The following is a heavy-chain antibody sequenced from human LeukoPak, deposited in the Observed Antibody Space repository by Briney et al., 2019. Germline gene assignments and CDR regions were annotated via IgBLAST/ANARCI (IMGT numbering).Heavy chain of an antibody. D-gene: IGHD5-12*01. Sequence: GGSLRLSCAASGFAFSNNAMHWVRQAPGKGLEWVAVISYDGSVKNYAESVKGRFTISRDNSKSTLYLEMNTLGAEDTAVYYCAKDRTEKWIHDFDYWGQGILVTVSS. CDR3: AKDRTEKWIHDFDY. V-gene: IGHV3-30*18. CDR2: ISYDGSVK. J-gene: IGHJ4*02. CDR1: GFAFSNNA.